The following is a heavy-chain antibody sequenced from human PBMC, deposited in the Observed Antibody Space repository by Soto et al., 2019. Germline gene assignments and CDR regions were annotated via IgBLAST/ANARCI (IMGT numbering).Heavy chain of an antibody. D-gene: IGHD2-2*01. CDR2: IYHSGST. CDR3: ARVARLRYCSSTSCYYYYGMDV. Sequence: SETLSLTCAVSGGSISSSNWWSWVRQPPGKGLEWIGEIYHSGSTNYNPSLKSRVTISVDKSKNQFSLKLSSVTAADTAVYYCARVARLRYCSSTSCYYYYGMDVWGQGTTVTVSS. J-gene: IGHJ6*02. V-gene: IGHV4-4*02. CDR1: GGSISSSNW.